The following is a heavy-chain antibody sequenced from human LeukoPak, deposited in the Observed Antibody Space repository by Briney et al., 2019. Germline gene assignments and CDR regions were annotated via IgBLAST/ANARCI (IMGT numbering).Heavy chain of an antibody. CDR1: GFTVSSNY. D-gene: IGHD5-24*01. CDR3: ARVRRDGYYFDS. J-gene: IGHJ4*02. V-gene: IGHV3-21*01. CDR2: ISSDSTYT. Sequence: GGSLRLSCAASGFTVSSNYMSWVRQTPGQGLEWVSSISSDSTYTSYADSVKGRFTISGDNAKNSMYLQMDSLRAEDTAVYYCARVRRDGYYFDSWGQGTLVTVSS.